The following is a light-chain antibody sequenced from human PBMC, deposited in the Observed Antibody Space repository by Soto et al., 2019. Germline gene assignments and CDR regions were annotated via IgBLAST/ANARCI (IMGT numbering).Light chain of an antibody. CDR2: AVS. CDR3: SSYASSSSPYVV. Sequence: QSALTQPASVSGSPGQSITISCTGTSSDVGGYNYVSWYQQHPGMAPKLMIYAVSNRPSGVSNRFSGSKSGNTASLTISGLQAEDEAHYYCSSYASSSSPYVVFGGGTKPTVL. V-gene: IGLV2-14*01. CDR1: SSDVGGYNY. J-gene: IGLJ2*01.